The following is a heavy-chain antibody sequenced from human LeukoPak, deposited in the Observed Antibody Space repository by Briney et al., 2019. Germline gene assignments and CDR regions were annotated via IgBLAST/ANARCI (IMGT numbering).Heavy chain of an antibody. Sequence: GRSLRLSCAASGFTFSSYGMHWVRQAPGKGLEWVAVIWYDGSNKYYADSVKGRFTISRDNSKNTLYLQMNSLRAEDTAVYYCARDPDSSGYYYVKALDYWGQGTLVTVSS. CDR1: GFTFSSYG. CDR3: ARDPDSSGYYYVKALDY. CDR2: IWYDGSNK. D-gene: IGHD3-22*01. V-gene: IGHV3-33*01. J-gene: IGHJ4*02.